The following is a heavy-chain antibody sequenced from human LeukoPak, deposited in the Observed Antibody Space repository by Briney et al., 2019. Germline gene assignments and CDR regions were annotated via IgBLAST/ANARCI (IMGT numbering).Heavy chain of an antibody. CDR1: GFGFDSYP. CDR2: VRTRGDPT. V-gene: IGHV3-48*01. D-gene: IGHD4-17*01. CDR3: VRDVDYAFDY. J-gene: IGHJ4*02. Sequence: GGSLRLSCAASGFGFDSYPMNWVRQPPGKEMEWLYNVRTRGDPTSYADSVRGRFTISRDNAKKSLFLQINSLRVEDTAVYFCVRDVDYAFDYWGQGVLVIVSS.